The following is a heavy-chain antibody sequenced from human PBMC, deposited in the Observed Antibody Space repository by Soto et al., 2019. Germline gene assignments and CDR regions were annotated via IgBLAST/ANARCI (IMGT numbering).Heavy chain of an antibody. Sequence: PSETLSLTCTVAGGSISSSSYYWGWIRQPPGKGLEWIGSIYYSGSTYYNPSLKSRVTISVDTSKNQFSLKLSSVTAADTAVYYCARVYGSGYMDVWGQGTTVTVSS. V-gene: IGHV4-39*07. CDR2: IYYSGST. D-gene: IGHD3-10*01. CDR3: ARVYGSGYMDV. J-gene: IGHJ6*02. CDR1: GGSISSSSYY.